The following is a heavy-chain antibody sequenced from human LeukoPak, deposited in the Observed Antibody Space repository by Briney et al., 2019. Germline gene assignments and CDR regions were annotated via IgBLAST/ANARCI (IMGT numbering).Heavy chain of an antibody. D-gene: IGHD5-24*01. J-gene: IGHJ5*02. Sequence: ASVKVSCKASGYTFTTSGISWVRQAPGQGLEWMGWISAYNGNTNYAQKLQGRVTMTTDTSTSTAYMELRSLRSDDTAVYYCARDFPIRGDWFDPWGQGTLVTVSS. CDR2: ISAYNGNT. V-gene: IGHV1-18*01. CDR3: ARDFPIRGDWFDP. CDR1: GYTFTTSG.